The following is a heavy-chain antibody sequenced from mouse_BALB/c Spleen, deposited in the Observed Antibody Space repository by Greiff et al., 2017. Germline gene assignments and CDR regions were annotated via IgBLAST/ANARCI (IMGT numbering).Heavy chain of an antibody. V-gene: IGHV1-67*01. CDR1: GYTFTDYA. CDR3: ARERAARGTWFAY. D-gene: IGHD6-1*01. J-gene: IGHJ3*01. Sequence: QVQLQQSGPELVRPGESVKISCKGSGYTFTDYAMHWVKQSHAKSLEWIGVISIYYDNTNYNQKFKGKATMTVDKSSSTAYMELARLTSEDSAIYYCARERAARGTWFAYWGQGTLVTVSA. CDR2: ISIYYDNT.